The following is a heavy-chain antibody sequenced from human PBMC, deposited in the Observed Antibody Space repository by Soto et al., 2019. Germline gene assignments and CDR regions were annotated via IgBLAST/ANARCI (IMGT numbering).Heavy chain of an antibody. V-gene: IGHV3-74*01. CDR2: INSDGSIT. CDR1: GFTFSNSW. CDR3: AKGGKTLVDYFDY. J-gene: IGHJ4*02. Sequence: XGSLRLSCSASGFTFSNSWMHWVRQAPGKGLVFVSRINSDGSITNYADSVKGRFTISRDNSKNTLYLQMNSLRAEDTAVYYCAKGGKTLVDYFDYWGQGTLVTVSS. D-gene: IGHD6-6*01.